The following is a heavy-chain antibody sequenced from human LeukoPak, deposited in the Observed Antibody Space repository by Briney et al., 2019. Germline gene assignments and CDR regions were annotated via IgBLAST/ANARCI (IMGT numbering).Heavy chain of an antibody. CDR1: GGSISSSNW. CDR3: ASGIAAAGRVQRYFDY. CDR2: IYHSGST. Sequence: PSGTLSLTCAVSGGSISSSNWWRWVRQPPGKGLEWIGEIYHSGSTNYNPSLKSRVTISVDKSKNQFSLKLSSVTAADTAVYYCASGIAAAGRVQRYFDYWGQGTLVTVSS. D-gene: IGHD6-13*01. V-gene: IGHV4-4*02. J-gene: IGHJ4*02.